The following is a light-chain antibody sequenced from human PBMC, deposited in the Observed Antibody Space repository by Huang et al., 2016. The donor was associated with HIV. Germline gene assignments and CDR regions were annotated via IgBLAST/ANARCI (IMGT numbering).Light chain of an antibody. J-gene: IGKJ1*01. V-gene: IGKV3-15*01. CDR1: QNIDTN. CDR3: HQYNDWPPWT. Sequence: EIVMTQSPATLSVSPGERAILLCRASQNIDTNVAWYQQKPGQAPRLLIFGASTMATGISARVTGGGSETEFTLTINSVQSEDVAMYYCHQYNDWPPWTFGQGTRVEI. CDR2: GAS.